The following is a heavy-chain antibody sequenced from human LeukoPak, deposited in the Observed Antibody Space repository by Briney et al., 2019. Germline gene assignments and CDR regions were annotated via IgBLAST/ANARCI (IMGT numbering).Heavy chain of an antibody. CDR1: GGTFSSYA. CDR3: ARETPYGGNSYYYYMDV. Sequence: ASVKVSCKASGGTFSSYAISWVRQAPGQGLEWMGGIIPIFGTANYAQKFQGRVTITADKSTSTAYMELSSLRSEDTAVYYCARETPYGGNSYYYYMDVWGKGTTVTVSS. D-gene: IGHD4-23*01. CDR2: IIPIFGTA. J-gene: IGHJ6*03. V-gene: IGHV1-69*06.